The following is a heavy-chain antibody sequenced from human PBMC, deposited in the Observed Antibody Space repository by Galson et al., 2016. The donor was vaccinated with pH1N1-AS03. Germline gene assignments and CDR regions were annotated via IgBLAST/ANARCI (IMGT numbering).Heavy chain of an antibody. CDR2: ISAHNGYT. D-gene: IGHD1-26*01. CDR3: ARAAGELLSSSDY. J-gene: IGHJ4*02. CDR1: GYTFTSYG. V-gene: IGHV1-18*04. Sequence: SGAEVKKPGESLKISCKASGYTFTSYGITWVRQAPGQGLEWMGWISAHNGYTKYAQKLQGRVTMTTDTSTSTAYMELRSLRSDDTAVCYCARAAGELLSSSDYWGQGTLVTVSS.